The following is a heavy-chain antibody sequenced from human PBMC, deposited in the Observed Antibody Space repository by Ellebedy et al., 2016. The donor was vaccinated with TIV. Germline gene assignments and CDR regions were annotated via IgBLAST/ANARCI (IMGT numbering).Heavy chain of an antibody. V-gene: IGHV5-51*01. CDR3: ARLQSSMIGATVPDS. D-gene: IGHD1-26*01. J-gene: IGHJ4*02. CDR2: IDPYDSDT. Sequence: GESLKISCAASGYIFTDYWVAWVRQTPGLGLEWMGIIDPYDSDTRYSPSFQGQVTISGDRSSSSTYLQWSSLRASETAIYYCARLQSSMIGATVPDSWGQGTQVIVSS. CDR1: GYIFTDYW.